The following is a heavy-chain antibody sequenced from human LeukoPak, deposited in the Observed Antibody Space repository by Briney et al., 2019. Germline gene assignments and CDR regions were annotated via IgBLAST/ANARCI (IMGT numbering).Heavy chain of an antibody. CDR1: GYTFTSYD. J-gene: IGHJ6*03. V-gene: IGHV1-8*03. CDR3: ARNYYYGSGSYYKANYYYMDV. D-gene: IGHD3-10*01. Sequence: ASVKVFCKASGYTFTSYDINWVRQATGQGLEWMGWMNPNRGNTGYAQTLQGGVTITRDTSISTAYMELSSLRSEDTAVYYCARNYYYGSGSYYKANYYYMDVWGKGTTVTISS. CDR2: MNPNRGNT.